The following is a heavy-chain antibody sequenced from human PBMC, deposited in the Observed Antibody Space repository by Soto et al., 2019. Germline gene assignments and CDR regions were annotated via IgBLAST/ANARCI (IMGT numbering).Heavy chain of an antibody. Sequence: GGSLRLSCSPSGFTFRTYAMNWVRQAPGKGLEWVSSINNHGGAAYYAESVKGRFTISRDNSKNILYLQMNSLRAEDTAIYYCAKSPSGYFYFDFWGQGALVTVSS. CDR3: AKSPSGYFYFDF. CDR2: INNHGGAA. D-gene: IGHD3-22*01. V-gene: IGHV3-23*01. CDR1: GFTFRTYA. J-gene: IGHJ4*02.